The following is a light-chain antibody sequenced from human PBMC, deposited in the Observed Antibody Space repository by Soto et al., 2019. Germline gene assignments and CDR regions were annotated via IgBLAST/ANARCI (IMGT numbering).Light chain of an antibody. CDR2: SNN. V-gene: IGLV1-44*01. CDR1: SSNIKTNG. J-gene: IGLJ2*01. Sequence: QSVLTQPPSASGTPGQRVTISCSGGSSNIKTNGVSWYQQVPGAAPKLLIYSNNQRPSGAPDRFTGSKSGTSASLAIAGLQSEDEATYHRATWDDSLNGLIFGGGTKVTVL. CDR3: ATWDDSLNGLI.